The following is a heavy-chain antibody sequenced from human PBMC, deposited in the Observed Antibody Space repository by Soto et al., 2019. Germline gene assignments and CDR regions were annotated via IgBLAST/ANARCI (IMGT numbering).Heavy chain of an antibody. Sequence: QVELQESGPGVVKPSETLSLTCTVSGASVFSNSYYWTWIRQSPGKGLEWIGYAYSSGSANYSPSLQSRVTISVDMSKNQFSLKLTSLTPADTAMYSCARSTPPGIAVEWGQGTVVSVSS. V-gene: IGHV4-61*01. J-gene: IGHJ4*02. CDR3: ARSTPPGIAVE. CDR1: GASVFSNSYY. D-gene: IGHD2-21*01. CDR2: AYSSGSA.